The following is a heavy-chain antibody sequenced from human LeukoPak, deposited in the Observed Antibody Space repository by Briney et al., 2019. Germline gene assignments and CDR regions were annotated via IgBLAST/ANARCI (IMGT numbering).Heavy chain of an antibody. J-gene: IGHJ4*02. V-gene: IGHV4-31*03. Sequence: SQTLSLTCTVSGVSISSGDYYWSWIRQLPGKGLEWIGYIYYSGSTYYNPSLKSRVAISVDTSKNHFSLRLSSVTAADTAVYYCARGGPRHGFYFDYWGQGTRVTVSS. CDR2: IYYSGST. CDR3: ARGGPRHGFYFDY. D-gene: IGHD1-26*01. CDR1: GVSISSGDYY.